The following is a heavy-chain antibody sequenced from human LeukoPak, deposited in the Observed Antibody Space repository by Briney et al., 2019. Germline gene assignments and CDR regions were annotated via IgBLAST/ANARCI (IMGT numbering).Heavy chain of an antibody. V-gene: IGHV4-34*01. Sequence: SETLSLTGAVYGGSFSGYYWNWIRQPPGKGLEWIGEINHSGSTNYNPSLKSRVTISVDTSKNQFSLKLSSVTAADTAVYYCARGGYYDSSDYRPYYFDYWGQGTLVTVSS. J-gene: IGHJ4*02. CDR2: INHSGST. CDR1: GGSFSGYY. D-gene: IGHD3-22*01. CDR3: ARGGYYDSSDYRPYYFDY.